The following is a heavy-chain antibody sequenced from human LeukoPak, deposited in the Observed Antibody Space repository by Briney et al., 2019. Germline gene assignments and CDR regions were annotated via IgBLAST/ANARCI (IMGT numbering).Heavy chain of an antibody. CDR1: GGSISSGSYY. CDR3: ARYTNIVVVVAAQHFDY. Sequence: SQTLSLTCTVSGGSISSGSYYWSWIRQPAGKGLEWIGRIYTSGSTNYNPSLKSRVTISVDTSKNQFSLKLSSVTAADTAVYYCARYTNIVVVVAAQHFDYWGQGTLVTVSS. J-gene: IGHJ4*02. V-gene: IGHV4-61*02. D-gene: IGHD2-15*01. CDR2: IYTSGST.